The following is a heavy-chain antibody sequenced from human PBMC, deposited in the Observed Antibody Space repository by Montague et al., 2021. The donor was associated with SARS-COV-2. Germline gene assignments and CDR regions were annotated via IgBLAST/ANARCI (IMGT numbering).Heavy chain of an antibody. D-gene: IGHD3-16*01. CDR2: IVVGSGNT. CDR3: AAVGVNRTEDY. J-gene: IGHJ4*02. V-gene: IGHV1-58*01. CDR1: GFTFTSSA. Sequence: SVKVSCKASGFTFTSSAEQWVRQARGQRLEWIGWIVVGSGNTNYAQKFQERVTITRDMSTSTAYMELSSLRSEDTAVYYCAAVGVNRTEDYWGQGTLVTVSS.